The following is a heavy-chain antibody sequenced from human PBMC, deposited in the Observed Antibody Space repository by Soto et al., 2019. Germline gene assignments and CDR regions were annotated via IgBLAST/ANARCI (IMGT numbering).Heavy chain of an antibody. J-gene: IGHJ6*02. CDR2: IYPGDSDT. CDR1: GYSFSNFW. Sequence: PGESLKISCKGSGYSFSNFWSGWVRQMPGKGLEWMGIIYPGDSDTRYSPSFQGQVTISADKSINTAADTALYYCARQGGYCSSTNCYGYYAMDVWGQGTTVTVS. D-gene: IGHD2-2*01. CDR3: TNCYGYYAMDV. V-gene: IGHV5-51*01.